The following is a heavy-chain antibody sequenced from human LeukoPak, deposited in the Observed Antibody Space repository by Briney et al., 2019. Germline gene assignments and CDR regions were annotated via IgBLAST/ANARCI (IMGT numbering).Heavy chain of an antibody. CDR1: GGSFSGYY. CDR3: ARGVGGYYYGSGSFSAYFQH. CDR2: INHSGST. J-gene: IGHJ1*01. V-gene: IGHV4-34*01. Sequence: SETLSLICAVYGGSFSGYYWSWIRQPPGKGLEWIGEINHSGSTNYNPSLKSRVTISVDTSKNQFSLKLSSVTAADTAVYYCARGVGGYYYGSGSFSAYFQHWGQGTLVTVSS. D-gene: IGHD3-10*01.